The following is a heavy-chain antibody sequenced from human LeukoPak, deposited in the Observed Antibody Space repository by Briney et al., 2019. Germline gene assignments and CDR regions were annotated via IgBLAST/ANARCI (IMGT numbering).Heavy chain of an antibody. Sequence: SQTLSLTCAVSGGSISSGGYSWSWIRQPPGKGLEWIGYIHHSGSTYYNPSLKSRVTISVDRSKNQFSLKLSSVTAADTAVYYCARSRGSGSLFADYNWFDPWGQGTLVTVSS. J-gene: IGHJ5*02. CDR1: GGSISSGGYS. CDR2: IHHSGST. V-gene: IGHV4-30-2*01. D-gene: IGHD3-10*01. CDR3: ARSRGSGSLFADYNWFDP.